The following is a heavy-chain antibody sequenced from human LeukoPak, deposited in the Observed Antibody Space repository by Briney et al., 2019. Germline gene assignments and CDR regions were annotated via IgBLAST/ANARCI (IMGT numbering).Heavy chain of an antibody. CDR1: GGTFSSYA. CDR3: ARFRDHYYYYYMDV. CDR2: IIPIFGTA. D-gene: IGHD5-24*01. J-gene: IGHJ6*03. V-gene: IGHV1-69*06. Sequence: ASVKVSCKASGGTFSSYAIRWVRQAPGQGLEWMGGIIPIFGTANYAQKFQGRVTITADKSTSTAYMELSSLRSEDTAVYYCARFRDHYYYYYMDVWGKGTTVTVSS.